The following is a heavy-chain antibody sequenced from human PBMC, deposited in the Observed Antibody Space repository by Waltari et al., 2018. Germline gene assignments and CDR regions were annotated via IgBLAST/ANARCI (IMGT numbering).Heavy chain of an antibody. J-gene: IGHJ3*01. Sequence: QVQLVQSGAEVKKPGSSVKVSCKASGGTFSSSTVTWVRQAPGQGLDWMGRSVPILGRTYYAQSFQGRVTISADESTSTVYMELRSLTFEDSAVYYSATSQSGTYYDAIVVWGQGTKVT. D-gene: IGHD1-26*01. V-gene: IGHV1-69*11. CDR1: GGTFSSST. CDR2: SVPILGRT. CDR3: ATSQSGTYYDAIVV.